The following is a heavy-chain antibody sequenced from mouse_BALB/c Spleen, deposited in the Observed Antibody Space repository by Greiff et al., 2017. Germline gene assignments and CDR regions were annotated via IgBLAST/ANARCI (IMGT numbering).Heavy chain of an antibody. CDR2: ISSGGST. V-gene: IGHV5-6-5*01. CDR3: ARGRNLAQWYFDV. Sequence: EVKLVESGGGLVKPGGSLKLSCAASGFTFSSYAMSWVRQTPEKRLEWVASISSGGSTYYPDSVKGRFTISRDNARNILYLQMSSLRSEDTAMYYCARGRNLAQWYFDVWGAGTTVTVSS. CDR1: GFTFSSYA. J-gene: IGHJ1*01.